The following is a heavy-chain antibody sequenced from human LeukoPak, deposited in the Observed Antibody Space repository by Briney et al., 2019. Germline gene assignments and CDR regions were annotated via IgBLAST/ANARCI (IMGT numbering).Heavy chain of an antibody. Sequence: GASVKISCKASGYDITSQYIHWVRQAPGQGLERMGIINPSGGSTSYAQKFQGRVTMTRDTSTSTAYMELRSLRSDDTAVYYCARDSGWFDPWGQGTPVTVSS. V-gene: IGHV1-46*01. D-gene: IGHD2-8*02. CDR1: GYDITSQY. CDR2: INPSGGST. CDR3: ARDSGWFDP. J-gene: IGHJ5*02.